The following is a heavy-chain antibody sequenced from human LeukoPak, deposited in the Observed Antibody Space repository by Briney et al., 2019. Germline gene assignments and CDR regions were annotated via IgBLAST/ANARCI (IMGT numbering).Heavy chain of an antibody. CDR3: VRGSYGAYDY. CDR1: GFIFSSYT. D-gene: IGHD4-17*01. V-gene: IGHV3-21*01. Sequence: PGRSLRLSCAASGFIFSSYTMNWVRQAPGEGLEWVSSISSSSNYIDYADSVKGRFTISRDNAESSLYLQMNSLRAEDTAVYYCVRGSYGAYDYWGQGSLVTVSS. J-gene: IGHJ4*02. CDR2: ISSSSNYI.